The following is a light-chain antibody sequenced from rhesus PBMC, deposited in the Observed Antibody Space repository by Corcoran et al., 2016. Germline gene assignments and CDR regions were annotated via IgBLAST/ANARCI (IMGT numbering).Light chain of an antibody. V-gene: IGKV1-94*01. CDR1: QGINKE. J-gene: IGKJ2*01. CDR2: ASS. Sequence: DIQMTQSPSPLSASVGDRVTVTCRASQGINKELSWYQQKPGKAHTLLIYASSSLQTGVSSRVSGSGSGTDYILPSSSLQPEDVATYSCLQDYTAYSFSQGTKVEIE. CDR3: LQDYTAYS.